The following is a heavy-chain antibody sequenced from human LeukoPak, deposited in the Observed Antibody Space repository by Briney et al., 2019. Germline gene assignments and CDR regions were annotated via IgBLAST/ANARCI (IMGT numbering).Heavy chain of an antibody. Sequence: PGGSLRLSCAASGFTFDDHAMYWVRQAPGKGLEWVSGINWDGSRIGYADAVKGRFTISRDSAKNSLYLQMNSLRTEDTASYYCARASCYYDTSGLGAFDIWGQGTLVTVSS. CDR2: INWDGSRI. D-gene: IGHD3-22*01. CDR1: GFTFDDHA. V-gene: IGHV3-9*01. J-gene: IGHJ3*02. CDR3: ARASCYYDTSGLGAFDI.